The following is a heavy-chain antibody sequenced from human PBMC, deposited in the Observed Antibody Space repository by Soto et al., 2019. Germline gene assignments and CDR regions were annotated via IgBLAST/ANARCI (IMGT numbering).Heavy chain of an antibody. V-gene: IGHV3-66*01. Sequence: EVHLVESGGGLVQPGGSLSLSCAASGFTVSSAYMAWVRQAPGKGLEWVSSIYTAGNTYYADSVKGRFTISRDGSENTLYLQMNSLRAEDTAVYYCARCGGPENYCYFFDYWGRGTLITVSS. J-gene: IGHJ4*02. CDR3: ARCGGPENYCYFFDY. CDR2: IYTAGNT. D-gene: IGHD2-21*01. CDR1: GFTVSSAY.